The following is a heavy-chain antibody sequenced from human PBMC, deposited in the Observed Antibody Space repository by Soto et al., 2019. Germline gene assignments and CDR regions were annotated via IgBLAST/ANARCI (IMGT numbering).Heavy chain of an antibody. D-gene: IGHD3-10*01. V-gene: IGHV3-9*01. J-gene: IGHJ5*02. CDR2: ISWNSDKI. CDR3: TKEVGSAGGWFDP. CDR1: GFTFDDYA. Sequence: EVQLVESGGGLVQPGMSLRLSCAASGFTFDDYAMHWVRQAPGKGLEWVSGISWNSDKIDYADSVRGRFTISRDNAKNSLYLQMNSVRAEDTALYYCTKEVGSAGGWFDPWGQGTLVTVSS.